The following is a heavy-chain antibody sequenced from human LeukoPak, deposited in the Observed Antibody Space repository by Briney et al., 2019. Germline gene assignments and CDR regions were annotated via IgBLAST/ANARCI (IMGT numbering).Heavy chain of an antibody. J-gene: IGHJ4*02. V-gene: IGHV3-74*01. CDR2: INIAGSVT. CDR1: GFTFSSYA. CDR3: ARDMVD. D-gene: IGHD2-15*01. Sequence: GRSLRLSCAASGFTFSSYAMHWVRQAPGKGLEWVSRINIAGSVTTYADSVKGRFTISRDNAKKTLYLQMNSLRAEDTAVYYCARDMVDWGQGTLVTVSS.